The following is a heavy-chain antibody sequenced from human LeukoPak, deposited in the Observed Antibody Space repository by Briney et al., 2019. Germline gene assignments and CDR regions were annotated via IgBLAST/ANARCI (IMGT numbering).Heavy chain of an antibody. CDR2: ISGSRGIT. CDR3: AKGPRYNILTGYYKSHFFDY. CDR1: GFTFSSYA. V-gene: IGHV3-23*01. Sequence: GGSLRLSCAVSGFTFSSYAMSWVRQAPGKGLECVSSISGSRGITYYADSVKGRFTISRDNSKNTLYLQMNSLRAEDTAVYYCAKGPRYNILTGYYKSHFFDYWGQGTLVTVSS. J-gene: IGHJ4*02. D-gene: IGHD3-9*01.